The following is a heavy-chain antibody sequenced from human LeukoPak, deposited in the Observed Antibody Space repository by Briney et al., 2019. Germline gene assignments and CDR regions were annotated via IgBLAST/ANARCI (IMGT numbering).Heavy chain of an antibody. V-gene: IGHV3-21*01. Sequence: GGSLRLSCAASGFTFSSYSMNWVRQAPGKGLEWVSSISCSSSYIYYADSVKGRFTISRDNAKNSLYLQMNSLRAEDTAVYYCASWNYYDSSGYSPRDYWGQGTLVTVSS. CDR1: GFTFSSYS. D-gene: IGHD3-22*01. CDR3: ASWNYYDSSGYSPRDY. J-gene: IGHJ4*02. CDR2: ISCSSSYI.